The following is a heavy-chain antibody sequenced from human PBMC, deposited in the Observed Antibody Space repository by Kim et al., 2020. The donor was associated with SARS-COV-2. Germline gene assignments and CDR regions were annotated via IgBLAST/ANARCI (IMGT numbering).Heavy chain of an antibody. Sequence: SYAQKFQGRVTMTRDTSTSTVYMELSSLRSEDTAVYYCARDWDWGGGFDYWGQGTLVTVSS. V-gene: IGHV1-46*01. D-gene: IGHD7-27*01. CDR3: ARDWDWGGGFDY. J-gene: IGHJ4*02.